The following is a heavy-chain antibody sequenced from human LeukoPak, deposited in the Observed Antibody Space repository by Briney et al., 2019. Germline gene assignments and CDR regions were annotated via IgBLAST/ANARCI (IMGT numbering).Heavy chain of an antibody. CDR1: GFTFSSYG. Sequence: GRTLRLSCAASGFTFSSYGMHRVRQAPGKGVERVAGISYEGSNKNYADSVKGGFTIYRENSKNRLYMRMKRLRDGDTAVYYFAKGSPDTAMVLDRWGQGTLVTVSS. J-gene: IGHJ4*02. D-gene: IGHD5-18*01. CDR2: ISYEGSNK. CDR3: AKGSPDTAMVLDR. V-gene: IGHV3-30*18.